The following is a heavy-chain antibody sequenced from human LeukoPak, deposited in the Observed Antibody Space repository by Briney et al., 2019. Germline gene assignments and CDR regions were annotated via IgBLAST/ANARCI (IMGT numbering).Heavy chain of an antibody. CDR3: ARSRIEYSSSLHFDY. CDR1: GGSISSGGYY. D-gene: IGHD6-6*01. Sequence: PSETLSLTCTVSGGSISSGGYYWSWIRQPPGKGLEWIGYIYHSGSTYYNPSLKSRVTISVDRSKNQFSLKLSSVTAADTAVYYCARSRIEYSSSLHFDYWGQGTLVTVSS. V-gene: IGHV4-30-2*01. J-gene: IGHJ4*02. CDR2: IYHSGST.